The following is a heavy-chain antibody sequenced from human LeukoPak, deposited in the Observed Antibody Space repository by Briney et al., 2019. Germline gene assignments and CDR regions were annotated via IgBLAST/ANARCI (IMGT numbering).Heavy chain of an antibody. J-gene: IGHJ6*03. D-gene: IGHD2-21*01. CDR3: ARVALLYCGGDCNYYYMDV. CDR1: GGTFRSYA. V-gene: IGHV1-69*13. CDR2: IIPIFGTA. Sequence: SVKVSCKASGGTFRSYAISWVRQAPGQGLEWMGGIIPIFGTANYAQKFQGRVTITADESTSTAYMELSSLRSEDTDVYYCARVALLYCGGDCNYYYMDVWGKGTTVTVSS.